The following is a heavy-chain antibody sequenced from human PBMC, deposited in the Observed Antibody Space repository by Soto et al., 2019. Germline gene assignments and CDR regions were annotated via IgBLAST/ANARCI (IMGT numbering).Heavy chain of an antibody. CDR1: GFTFSDYY. V-gene: IGHV3-11*06. CDR2: ISSSTSYT. Sequence: QVQLVESGGGLVKPGGSLRLSCAASGFTFSDYYMTWIRQAPGKGLEWISFISSSTSYTSYADSVKGRFTISRDNARNSVFLQINSLRAEDTAIYYCVKDGGGVRYNYNIRGDSWGQGTQVTVSS. CDR3: VKDGGGVRYNYNIRGDS. D-gene: IGHD5-18*01. J-gene: IGHJ4*02.